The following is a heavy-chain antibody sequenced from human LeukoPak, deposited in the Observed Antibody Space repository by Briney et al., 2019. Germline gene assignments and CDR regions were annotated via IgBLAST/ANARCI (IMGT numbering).Heavy chain of an antibody. CDR3: AKDPRSGIHYCSSTSCSVTHFDY. D-gene: IGHD2-2*01. V-gene: IGHV3-23*01. J-gene: IGHJ4*02. CDR1: GFTFSSYG. Sequence: TGGSLRLSCAASGFTFSSYGMSWIRQAPGKGLEWVSAISGSGGSTYYADSVKGRFTISRDNSKNTLYLQMNSLRAEDTAVYYCAKDPRSGIHYCSSTSCSVTHFDYWGQGTLVTVSS. CDR2: ISGSGGST.